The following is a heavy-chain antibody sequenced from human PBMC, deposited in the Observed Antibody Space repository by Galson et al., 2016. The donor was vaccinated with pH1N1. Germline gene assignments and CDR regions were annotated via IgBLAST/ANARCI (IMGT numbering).Heavy chain of an antibody. J-gene: IGHJ4*02. CDR1: GFTVSTNY. Sequence: SLRLSCAASGFTVSTNYMSWVRQAPGKGLEWVSLIYTGGSTYYADSVKGRFTISRDNSKNTLYLQMNSLRADDTAVYYCVRGFRGYSCTWGQGTLVTVSS. CDR3: VRGFRGYSCT. V-gene: IGHV3-53*01. D-gene: IGHD5-18*01. CDR2: IYTGGST.